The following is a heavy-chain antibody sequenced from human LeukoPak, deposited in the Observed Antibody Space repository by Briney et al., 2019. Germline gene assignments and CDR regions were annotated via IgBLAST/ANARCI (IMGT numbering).Heavy chain of an antibody. D-gene: IGHD3-3*01. CDR1: GGSISSSSYY. V-gene: IGHV4-39*01. J-gene: IGHJ4*02. CDR3: ARRGRRFGANPG. CDR2: IYYSGST. Sequence: SETLSLTCTVSGGSISSSSYYWGWIRQPPGKGLEWIGSIYYSGSTYYNPSLKSRVTISVDTSKSQFSLKLSSVTAADTAVNYCARRGRRFGANPGWGQGTLVTVCS.